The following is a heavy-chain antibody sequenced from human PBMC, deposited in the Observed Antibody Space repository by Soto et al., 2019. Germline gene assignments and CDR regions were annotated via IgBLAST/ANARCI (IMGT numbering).Heavy chain of an antibody. D-gene: IGHD3-22*01. CDR2: IYYSGNT. Sequence: PSETLSLTCAVSGGSISSGGFSWSWIRQSPGKGLELIGYIYYSGNTYYNPSLKSRVTISVDRSKNEFSLRLSSVTAADTAVYYCARATFIRKGYYDATAYYYFDYWGQATLVTVSS. J-gene: IGHJ4*02. CDR1: GGSISSGGFS. V-gene: IGHV4-30-2*06. CDR3: ARATFIRKGYYDATAYYYFDY.